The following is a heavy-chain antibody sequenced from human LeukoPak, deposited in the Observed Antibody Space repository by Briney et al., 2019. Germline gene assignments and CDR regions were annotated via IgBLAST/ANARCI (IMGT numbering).Heavy chain of an antibody. CDR2: IIPIFGTA. CDR1: GYRFTGYY. CDR3: AAVGAGYYLGYAFDI. J-gene: IGHJ3*02. D-gene: IGHD3-9*01. V-gene: IGHV1-69*13. Sequence: SVKVSCKTSGYRFTGYYMHWVRQAPGQGLEWMGGIIPIFGTANYAQKFQGRVTITADESTSTAYMELSSLRSEDTAVYYCAAVGAGYYLGYAFDIWGQGTMVTVSS.